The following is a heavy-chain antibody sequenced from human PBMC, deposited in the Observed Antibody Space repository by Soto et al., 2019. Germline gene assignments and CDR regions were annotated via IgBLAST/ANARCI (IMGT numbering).Heavy chain of an antibody. CDR3: ARENGYYMDV. V-gene: IGHV4-4*02. Sequence: SETLSVTCAVSGDSISSNHWWIWARQPPGKGLEWIGEIYHDGSTNYNPSLKSRVTISVDKSTDQVSLRLNSVTAADTAVYYCARENGYYMDVWGKGTAVTVSS. CDR1: GDSISSNHW. CDR2: IYHDGST. J-gene: IGHJ6*03.